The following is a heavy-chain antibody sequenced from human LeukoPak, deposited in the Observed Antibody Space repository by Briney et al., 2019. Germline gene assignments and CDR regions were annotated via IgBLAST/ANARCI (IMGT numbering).Heavy chain of an antibody. CDR2: IKQDGSEK. Sequence: GGSLRLSCAASGFTFSSYWMIGVRQAPGKVVEGVTNIKQDGSEKYYVDSVKGRFTISGDNAKNSLYLQMNSLRAEDTAVYYCARDLSGYYDSSEIEYWGQGTLASVPS. D-gene: IGHD3-22*01. J-gene: IGHJ4*02. CDR3: ARDLSGYYDSSEIEY. CDR1: GFTFSSYW. V-gene: IGHV3-7*01.